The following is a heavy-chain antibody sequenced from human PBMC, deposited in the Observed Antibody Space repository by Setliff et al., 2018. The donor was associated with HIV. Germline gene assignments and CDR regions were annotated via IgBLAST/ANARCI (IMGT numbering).Heavy chain of an antibody. D-gene: IGHD3-10*01. CDR1: GFTFSSYW. CDR2: IKQDGSEK. CDR3: ARAYYSGLGSYGP. Sequence: GGSLRLSCAASGFTFSSYWMSWVRQAPGKGLEWVANIKQDGSEKYYVDSVKGRFTISRDNAKNSLYLQMDSLRAEDTAVYYCARAYYSGLGSYGPWGPGTLVTVSS. V-gene: IGHV3-7*02. J-gene: IGHJ5*02.